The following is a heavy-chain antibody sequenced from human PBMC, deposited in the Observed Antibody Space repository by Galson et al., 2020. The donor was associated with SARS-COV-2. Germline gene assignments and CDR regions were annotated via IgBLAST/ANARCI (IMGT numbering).Heavy chain of an antibody. J-gene: IGHJ5*02. CDR1: GFTFSSYA. CDR2: ISYDGSNK. Sequence: GESLKISCAASGFTFSSYAMHWVRQAPGKGLEWVAVISYDGSNKYYADSVKGRFTISRDNSKNTLYLQMNSLRAEDMAVYYCAGDSPGHWFDRWGQGTLVTVSS. CDR3: AGDSPGHWFDR. V-gene: IGHV3-30-3*01.